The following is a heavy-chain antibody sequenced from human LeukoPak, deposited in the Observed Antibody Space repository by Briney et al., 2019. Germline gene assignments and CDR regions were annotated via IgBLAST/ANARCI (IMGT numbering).Heavy chain of an antibody. CDR2: IYHSGST. J-gene: IGHJ3*02. CDR1: GYSISSGYY. Sequence: PSETLSLTCTVSGYSISSGYYWGWIRPPPGKGLEWIGSIYHSGSTYYNPSLKSRVTISVDTSKNQFSLKLSSVTAADTAVYYCARAGDRRHDAFDIWGQGTMVTVSS. CDR3: ARAGDRRHDAFDI. D-gene: IGHD1-14*01. V-gene: IGHV4-38-2*02.